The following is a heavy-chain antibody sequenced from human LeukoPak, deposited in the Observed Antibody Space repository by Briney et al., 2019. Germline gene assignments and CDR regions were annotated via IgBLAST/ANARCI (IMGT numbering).Heavy chain of an antibody. CDR3: ARVLYGYRYGLFDY. V-gene: IGHV3-53*01. J-gene: IGHJ4*02. CDR2: IYSGGST. D-gene: IGHD5-18*01. Sequence: GGSLRLSCAASGFTVSSNYMSWVRQAPGRGLEWGLVIYSGGSTYYADSVKGRFTISRDNAKNSLYLQMNSLRAEDTAVYYCARVLYGYRYGLFDYWGQGTLVTVSS. CDR1: GFTVSSNY.